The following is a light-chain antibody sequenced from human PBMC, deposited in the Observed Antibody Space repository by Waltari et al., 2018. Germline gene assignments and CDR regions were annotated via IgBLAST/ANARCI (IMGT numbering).Light chain of an antibody. V-gene: IGLV1-40*01. CDR1: NSNIGAGYD. CDR2: GNS. CDR3: QSFDTSLSGSGV. Sequence: QSVLTQPPSVSGAPGQRVTISCTGSNSNIGAGYDVLWYRQVPETAPKLLIDGNSVRPSGFPDRFSGSKSGTSASRAITGLQAEDEAEYYCQSFDTSLSGSGVFGGGTKLTVL. J-gene: IGLJ3*02.